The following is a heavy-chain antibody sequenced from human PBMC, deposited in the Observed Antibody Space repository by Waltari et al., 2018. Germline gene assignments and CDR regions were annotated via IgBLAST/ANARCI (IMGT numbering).Heavy chain of an antibody. V-gene: IGHV4-34*01. CDR2: INHSGSP. J-gene: IGHJ4*02. CDR1: GGSFSGYY. Sequence: QVQLQQWGAGLLKPSETLSLTCAVYGGSFSGYYWSWIRQPPGKGLEWIGEINHSGSPNYNPSLKSRVTISVDTSKNQFSLKLSSVTAADTAVYYCARRRPYDYVWGSYRYWGYFDYWGQGTLVTVSS. CDR3: ARRRPYDYVWGSYRYWGYFDY. D-gene: IGHD3-16*02.